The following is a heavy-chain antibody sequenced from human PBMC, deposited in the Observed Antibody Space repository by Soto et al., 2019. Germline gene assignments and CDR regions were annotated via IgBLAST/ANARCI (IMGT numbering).Heavy chain of an antibody. V-gene: IGHV4-34*01. D-gene: IGHD3-3*01. Sequence: SETLSLTCAVYGGSFSGYYWGWIRQPPGKGLEWIGEINHSGSTNYNPSLKSRVTISVDTSKNQFSLKLSSVTAEDTAVYYCAKDKYYDFWSGYSYFDYWGQGTLVTVSS. CDR2: INHSGST. CDR3: AKDKYYDFWSGYSYFDY. CDR1: GGSFSGYY. J-gene: IGHJ4*02.